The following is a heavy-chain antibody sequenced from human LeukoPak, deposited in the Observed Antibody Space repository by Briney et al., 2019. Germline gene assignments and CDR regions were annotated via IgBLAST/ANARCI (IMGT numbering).Heavy chain of an antibody. Sequence: GSLRLSCAASGFTVSSNYMSWVRQAPGKGLEWIGEINHSGSTNYNPSLKSRVTISVDTSKNQFSLKLSSVTAADTAVYYCARGLDFWSGYNIPYYYYYGMDVWGQGTTVTVSS. D-gene: IGHD3-3*01. CDR3: ARGLDFWSGYNIPYYYYYGMDV. CDR1: GFTVSSNY. V-gene: IGHV4-34*01. CDR2: INHSGST. J-gene: IGHJ6*02.